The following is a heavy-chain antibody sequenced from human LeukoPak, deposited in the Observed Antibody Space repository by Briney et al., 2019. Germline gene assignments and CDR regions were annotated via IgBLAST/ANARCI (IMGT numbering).Heavy chain of an antibody. Sequence: GGSLRLSCATSGFTFSSNWMSWVRHVPGRGLDWVANIKPDGSAGYYAASVKGRFTVSRDNAKNSLYLQMNSLRAEDTAVYYCAKEGRSLQTYWGQGTLVTVSS. CDR3: AKEGRSLQTY. D-gene: IGHD5-24*01. CDR2: IKPDGSAG. CDR1: GFTFSSNW. V-gene: IGHV3-7*03. J-gene: IGHJ4*02.